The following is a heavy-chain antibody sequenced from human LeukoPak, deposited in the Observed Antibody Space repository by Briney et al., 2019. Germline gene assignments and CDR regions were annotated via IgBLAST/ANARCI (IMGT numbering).Heavy chain of an antibody. V-gene: IGHV4-61*01. CDR1: GDSVSSGNYY. J-gene: IGHJ4*02. CDR3: ARERAVAVAGVFDY. D-gene: IGHD6-19*01. CDR2: MYYNGNT. Sequence: SETLSLTCTVSGDSVSSGNYYWSWIRQPPGKGLEWIGSMYYNGNTNYKPSLKSRATISVDTSKNQFSLKLSSVTAADTAVYYCARERAVAVAGVFDYWGQGTLVTVSS.